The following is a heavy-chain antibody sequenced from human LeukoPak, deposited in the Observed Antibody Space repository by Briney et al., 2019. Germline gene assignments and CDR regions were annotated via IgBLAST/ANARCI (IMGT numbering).Heavy chain of an antibody. CDR2: IIAYNGNT. J-gene: IGHJ6*03. Sequence: ASVKVSCKASGYTFTSYGISWVRQAPGQGLEWMGWIIAYNGNTNYAQKLQGRVTMTTDTSTSTAYMELRSLRSDDTAVYYCARSTGTTYYYYYYMDVWGKGTTVTVSS. V-gene: IGHV1-18*01. CDR1: GYTFTSYG. D-gene: IGHD1-1*01. CDR3: ARSTGTTYYYYYYMDV.